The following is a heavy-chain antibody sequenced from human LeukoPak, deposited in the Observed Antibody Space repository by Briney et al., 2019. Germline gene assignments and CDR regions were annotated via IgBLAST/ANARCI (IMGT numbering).Heavy chain of an antibody. CDR1: GFTFSNYW. D-gene: IGHD1-7*01. Sequence: GGSLRLSCAAPGFTFSNYWMSRVRQAPGKGLEWEANIEEDGSDNNYVDSVRGRFPISRDNAKNALYLQMNSLRAEDTAVYYCGREIPGGTTSLDCWGQGTVVTVSS. CDR3: GREIPGGTTSLDC. CDR2: IEEDGSDN. J-gene: IGHJ4*02. V-gene: IGHV3-7*04.